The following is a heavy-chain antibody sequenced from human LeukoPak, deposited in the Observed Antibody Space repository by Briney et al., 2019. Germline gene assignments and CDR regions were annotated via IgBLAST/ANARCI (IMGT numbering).Heavy chain of an antibody. V-gene: IGHV3-74*01. CDR1: GFTFSSYW. CDR2: INTDGSRT. J-gene: IGHJ6*02. Sequence: PGGSPRLSCAVSGFTFSSYWMHWVRQTPGKGLVWVSRINTDGSRTNNADSVKGRFTISRDNSKNTLYLQMNSLRAEDTAVYYCARDSPTYYDFWSGYPARPNYGMDVWGQGTTVTVSS. CDR3: ARDSPTYYDFWSGYPARPNYGMDV. D-gene: IGHD3-3*01.